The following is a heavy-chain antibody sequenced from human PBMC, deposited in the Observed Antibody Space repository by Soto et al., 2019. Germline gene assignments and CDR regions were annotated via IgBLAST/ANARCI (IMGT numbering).Heavy chain of an antibody. D-gene: IGHD5-12*01. Sequence: PLSLTCAVSGGSISSGGYSWSWIRQPPGKGLEWIGYIYHSGSTYYNPSLKSRVTISVDRSKNQFSLKLSSVTAADTAVYYCAAGGGLPRYYWGQGTLVTVSS. V-gene: IGHV4-30-2*01. J-gene: IGHJ4*02. CDR2: IYHSGST. CDR1: GGSISSGGYS. CDR3: AAGGGLPRYY.